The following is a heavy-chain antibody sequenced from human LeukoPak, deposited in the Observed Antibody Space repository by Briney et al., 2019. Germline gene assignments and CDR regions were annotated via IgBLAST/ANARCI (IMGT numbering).Heavy chain of an antibody. CDR1: GFTFSSYW. CDR3: AKVDGYSYGPTDS. V-gene: IGHV3-7*03. Sequence: GGSLRLSCAASGFTFSSYWMNWARQAPGKGLEWVASINHNGNVNYYVDSVKGRFTISRDNAKNSLFLQMNSLRGEDTALYYCAKVDGYSYGPTDSWGQGILVTVSS. J-gene: IGHJ4*02. D-gene: IGHD5-18*01. CDR2: INHNGNVN.